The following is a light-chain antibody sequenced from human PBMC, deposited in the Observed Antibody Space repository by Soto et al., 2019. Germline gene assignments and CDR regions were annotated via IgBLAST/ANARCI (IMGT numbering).Light chain of an antibody. J-gene: IGLJ1*01. V-gene: IGLV2-14*01. CDR2: EVT. Sequence: QSALTQPASVSGYPGQSITISCTGTSSDVGGYDFVSWYRQYTGQAPKILIYEVTHRPSGVPDRFSGSKSGNTASLTISGLQAYDEADSYCSSYTTTSSPVFGTGTKVTVL. CDR1: SSDVGGYDF. CDR3: SSYTTTSSPV.